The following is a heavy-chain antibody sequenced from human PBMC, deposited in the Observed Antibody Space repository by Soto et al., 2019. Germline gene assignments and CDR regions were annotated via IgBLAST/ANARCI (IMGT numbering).Heavy chain of an antibody. J-gene: IGHJ6*02. V-gene: IGHV1-18*01. CDR3: AKNGQPPYYYYGLDV. CDR2: ISGYNGDA. Sequence: ASVKVSCKASGYSFTRCGMSWVRQSPGQGLEWMGWISGYNGDANYAQRFQGRVSMTIDTSTTTAYMELRTLTPDDTAVYYCAKNGQPPYYYYGLDVWGQGTTVTVS. D-gene: IGHD2-8*01. CDR1: GYSFTRCG.